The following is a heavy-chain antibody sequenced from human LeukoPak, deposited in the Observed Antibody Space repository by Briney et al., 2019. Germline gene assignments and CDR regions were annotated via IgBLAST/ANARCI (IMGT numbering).Heavy chain of an antibody. D-gene: IGHD2-2*01. CDR2: IYYSGST. V-gene: IGHV4-61*08. CDR3: ASYCSSTSCQRFDY. Sequence: SETLSLTCTVSGGSVSSGGYYWSWIRQPPGKGLEWIGYIYYSGSTNYNPSLKSRVTISVDTSKNQFSLKLSSVTAADTAVYYCASYCSSTSCQRFDYWGQGTLVTVSS. CDR1: GGSVSSGGYY. J-gene: IGHJ4*02.